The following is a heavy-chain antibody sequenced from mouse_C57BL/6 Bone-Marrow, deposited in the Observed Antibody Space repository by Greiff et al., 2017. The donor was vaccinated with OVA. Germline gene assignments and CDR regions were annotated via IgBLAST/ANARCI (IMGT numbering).Heavy chain of an antibody. Sequence: QVQLKESGAELVRPGTSVKVSCKASGYAFTNYLIEWVKQRPGQGLEWIGVINPGSGGTNYNEKFKGKATLTADKSSSTAYMQLSSLTSEDSAVYYCARSGPDTFWGQGTTLTVSS. D-gene: IGHD5-1-1*01. CDR3: ARSGPDTF. J-gene: IGHJ2*01. CDR1: GYAFTNYL. V-gene: IGHV1-54*01. CDR2: INPGSGGT.